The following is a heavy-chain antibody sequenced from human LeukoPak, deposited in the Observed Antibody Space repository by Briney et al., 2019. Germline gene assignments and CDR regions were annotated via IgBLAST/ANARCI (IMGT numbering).Heavy chain of an antibody. J-gene: IGHJ4*02. V-gene: IGHV1-24*01. Sequence: APVTVSCKVSGYTLTELSMHWVRQAPGKGLEWMGGFDPEDGETIYAQKFQGRVTMTEDTSTDTAYMGLSSLRSEDTAVYYCATIGYCSSTSCYIFDYWGQGTLVTVSS. CDR1: GYTLTELS. CDR3: ATIGYCSSTSCYIFDY. D-gene: IGHD2-2*02. CDR2: FDPEDGET.